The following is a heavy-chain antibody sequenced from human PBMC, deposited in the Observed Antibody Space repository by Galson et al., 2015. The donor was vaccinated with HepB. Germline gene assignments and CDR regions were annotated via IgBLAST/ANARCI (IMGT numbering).Heavy chain of an antibody. CDR1: GFTFSSYG. V-gene: IGHV3-30*03. CDR2: ISYDGSNE. CDR3: AVYSSSWTSFDY. D-gene: IGHD6-13*01. J-gene: IGHJ4*02. Sequence: LRLSCAAPGFTFSSYGMHWVRQAPGKGLEWVAVISYDGSNEYYADSVKGRFTISRDNSKNTLYLQMNSLRAEDTAVYYCAVYSSSWTSFDYWGQGTLVTVSS.